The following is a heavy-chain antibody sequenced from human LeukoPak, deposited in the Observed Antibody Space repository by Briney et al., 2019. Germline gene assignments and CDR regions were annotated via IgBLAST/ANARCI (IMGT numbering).Heavy chain of an antibody. D-gene: IGHD3-22*01. CDR1: GGSISSYY. J-gene: IGHJ5*02. V-gene: IGHV4-4*09. CDR2: MHFSGST. CDR3: ASGPKAYYDSSGKYNWFDP. Sequence: SETLSLTCTVSGGSISSYYWSWIRQPPGKGLEWIGYMHFSGSTNYNPSLKSRVTISVDTSKNQFSLKLSSVTAADTAVYYCASGPKAYYDSSGKYNWFDPWGQGTLVTVSS.